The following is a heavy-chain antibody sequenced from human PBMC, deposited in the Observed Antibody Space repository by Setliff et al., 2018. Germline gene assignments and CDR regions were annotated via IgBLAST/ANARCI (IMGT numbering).Heavy chain of an antibody. CDR2: ISWDDDD. Sequence: SGPTLVNPTQTLTLTCSFSGFSLTTPSVGVGWVRKPPGKALEWLALISWDDDDRYSPSLKNRVTLTKDTSKNRVVLTMTNMDPMETATYYCAHRRCYNSGGGACDYWGQGTLGTVSS. V-gene: IGHV2-5*02. J-gene: IGHJ4*02. CDR3: AHRRCYNSGGGACDY. CDR1: GFSLTTPSVG. D-gene: IGHD3-22*01.